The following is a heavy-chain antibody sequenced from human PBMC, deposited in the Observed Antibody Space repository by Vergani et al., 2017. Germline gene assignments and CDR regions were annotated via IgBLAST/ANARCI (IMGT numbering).Heavy chain of an antibody. CDR1: GYTFTGYY. J-gene: IGHJ6*02. V-gene: IGHV1-2*02. CDR3: ARGAGGLKRDSYCLDV. Sequence: QVQLVQSGAEVKKPGASVKVSCKASGYTFTGYYMHWVRQAPGQGLEWMGWINPNSGGTNYAQKLQGRVTMTRDTSISTAYMELRRLRSDDTAVYYCARGAGGLKRDSYCLDVWGQGTTVTVSS. D-gene: IGHD3-16*01. CDR2: INPNSGGT.